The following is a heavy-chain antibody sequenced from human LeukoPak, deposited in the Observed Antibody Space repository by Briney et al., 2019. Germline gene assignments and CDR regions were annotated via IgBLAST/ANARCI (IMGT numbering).Heavy chain of an antibody. J-gene: IGHJ4*02. CDR3: AREGNHYDILTGYQPIDY. CDR2: IYTSGST. CDR1: GGSISSYY. D-gene: IGHD3-9*01. Sequence: SSETLSLTCTVSGGSISSYYWSWIRQPAGKGLEWIGRIYTSGSTNYNPSLKSRVTMSVDTSKNQFSLKLSSVTAADTAVYYCAREGNHYDILTGYQPIDYWGQGTLVTVSS. V-gene: IGHV4-4*07.